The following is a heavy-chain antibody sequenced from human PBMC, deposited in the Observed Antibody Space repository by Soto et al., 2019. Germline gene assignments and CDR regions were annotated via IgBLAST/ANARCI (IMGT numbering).Heavy chain of an antibody. CDR3: ARSNCGGDCSFDY. Sequence: PSETLSLTCTVSGVSFSSYYWSWIRQPPGKGLEWIGYIHYSGSTSYNPSLKSRVAISVDTSKNQFSLKLSSVTAADTAVYYCARSNCGGDCSFDYWGQGTLVTVFS. D-gene: IGHD2-21*02. CDR2: IHYSGST. J-gene: IGHJ4*02. V-gene: IGHV4-59*01. CDR1: GVSFSSYY.